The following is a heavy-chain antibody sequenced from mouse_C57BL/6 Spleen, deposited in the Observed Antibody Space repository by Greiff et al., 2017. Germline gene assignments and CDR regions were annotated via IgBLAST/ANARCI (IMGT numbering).Heavy chain of an antibody. CDR2: IWRGGST. CDR3: ATSNWSAMDY. J-gene: IGHJ4*01. Sequence: VQLQQSGPGLVQPSQSLSITCTVSGFSLTSYGVHWVRQSPGKGLEWLGVIWRGGSTDYNAAFMSRLGITKDNSKSQVFFKMNSLQADDTAIYYCATSNWSAMDYWGQGTSVTVSS. CDR1: GFSLTSYG. V-gene: IGHV2-5*01. D-gene: IGHD4-1*01.